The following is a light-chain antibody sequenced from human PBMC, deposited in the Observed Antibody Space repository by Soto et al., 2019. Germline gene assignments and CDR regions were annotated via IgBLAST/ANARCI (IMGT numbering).Light chain of an antibody. CDR1: QSVSKSSNDKNC. CDR3: QEYYSMPLT. J-gene: IGKJ3*01. Sequence: DIVMTQSPDSLSVSLGERATINCKSSQSVSKSSNDKNCLAWYQQKPGQPPKPLIYWASTRESGVPDRFSSGGSGRDISLTFSSLQAEDVAGYYCQEYYSMPLTCGPGNKVYIK. V-gene: IGKV4-1*01. CDR2: WAS.